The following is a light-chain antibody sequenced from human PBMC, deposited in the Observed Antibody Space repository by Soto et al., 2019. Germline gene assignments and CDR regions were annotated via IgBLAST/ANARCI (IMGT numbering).Light chain of an antibody. CDR3: CSYSGRYTSV. V-gene: IGLV2-11*01. Sequence: QSALTQPRSVSGSPGQSVTVSCTGTSSDVGGYNYVSWYQQHPGKAPKLLIYDVNERPSGVPDRFSGSKSGNTASLTISGLQVDDEVDYYCCSYSGRYTSVFGGGTKLTVL. CDR2: DVN. J-gene: IGLJ2*01. CDR1: SSDVGGYNY.